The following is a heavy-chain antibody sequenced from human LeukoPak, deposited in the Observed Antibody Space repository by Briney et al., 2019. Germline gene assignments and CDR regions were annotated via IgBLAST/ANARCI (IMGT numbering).Heavy chain of an antibody. CDR1: GGSFSGYY. D-gene: IGHD6-13*01. Sequence: SETLSLTCAVYGGSFSGYYWSWIRQPPGKGLEWIGEINHSGSTNYNPSLKSRVTISVDTSKNQFSLKLSSVTAADTAVYYCARGLCSRWNGGYYYYSYSMDVWGKGTTVTVSS. V-gene: IGHV4-34*01. CDR3: ARGLCSRWNGGYYYYSYSMDV. CDR2: INHSGST. J-gene: IGHJ6*03.